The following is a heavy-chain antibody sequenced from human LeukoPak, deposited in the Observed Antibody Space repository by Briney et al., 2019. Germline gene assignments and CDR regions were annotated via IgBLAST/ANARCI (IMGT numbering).Heavy chain of an antibody. D-gene: IGHD3-10*01. CDR1: GFPFSSYG. Sequence: PGGSLRLSCAASGFPFSSYGMHWVRQAPGKGLEWVAFIRYDGSNKYYADSVKGRFTISRDNSKNTLYLQMNSLRAEDTAVYYCAKDAYYGSRRYYGYDYFDYWGQGTLVTVSS. V-gene: IGHV3-30*02. J-gene: IGHJ4*02. CDR2: IRYDGSNK. CDR3: AKDAYYGSRRYYGYDYFDY.